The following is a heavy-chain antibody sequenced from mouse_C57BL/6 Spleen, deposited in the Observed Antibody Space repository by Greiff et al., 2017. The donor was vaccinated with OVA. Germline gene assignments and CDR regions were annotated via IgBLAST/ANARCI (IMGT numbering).Heavy chain of an antibody. Sequence: VQLQQPGAELVRPGSSVKLSCKASGYTFTSYWMHWVKQRPIQGLEWIGNIDPSDSETHYNQKFKDKATLTVDKSSSTAYMQLSSLTSEDTAIYYCARSFYGNLLSFDYWGQGTTLTVSS. V-gene: IGHV1-52*01. CDR2: IDPSDSET. CDR3: ARSFYGNLLSFDY. CDR1: GYTFTSYW. J-gene: IGHJ2*01. D-gene: IGHD2-1*01.